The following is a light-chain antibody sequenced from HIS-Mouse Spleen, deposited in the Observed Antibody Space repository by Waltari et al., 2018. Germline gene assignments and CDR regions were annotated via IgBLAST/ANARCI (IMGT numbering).Light chain of an antibody. CDR1: SSNIGGNY. CDR3: AAWDDSLSGPV. CDR2: RNN. Sequence: QSVLTQPPSASGTPGQRVTISRSGSSSNIGGNYVYLYQQLPGTAPNLLIYRNNQRPSGVPDRFSGSKSGTSASLAISGLRSEDEADYYCAAWDDSLSGPVFGGGTKLTVL. J-gene: IGLJ3*02. V-gene: IGLV1-47*01.